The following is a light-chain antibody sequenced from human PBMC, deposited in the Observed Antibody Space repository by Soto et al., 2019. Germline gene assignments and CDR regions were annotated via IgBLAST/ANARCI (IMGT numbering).Light chain of an antibody. J-gene: IGLJ1*01. CDR3: SSYTSRNTLDYV. Sequence: QSALTQPASVSGSPGQSITISCTGTSRDIGFFNYVSWYQQFPGNAPKLIIFEVTNRPSGVSNRFSGSKSGNTASLTISGLQAEDEADYYCSSYTSRNTLDYVFGTGTKLTVL. V-gene: IGLV2-14*01. CDR1: SRDIGFFNY. CDR2: EVT.